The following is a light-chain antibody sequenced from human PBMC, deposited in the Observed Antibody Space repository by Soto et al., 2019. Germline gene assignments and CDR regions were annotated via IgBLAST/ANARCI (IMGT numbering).Light chain of an antibody. J-gene: IGKJ1*01. CDR3: QQYGTSPQT. CDR2: DAS. V-gene: IGKV3-20*01. CDR1: QSVSSSN. Sequence: EIVLTQSPGTLSLSPGERATLSCRASQSVSSSNLAWYQQKPGQAPRLLIYDASTRATGIPDRFSGSVSGTEFTLTISRLEPEDFAVYYCQQYGTSPQTFGQGTKVDIK.